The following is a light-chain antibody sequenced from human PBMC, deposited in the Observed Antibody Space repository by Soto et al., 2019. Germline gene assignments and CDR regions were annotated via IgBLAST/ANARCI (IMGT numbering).Light chain of an antibody. CDR1: LSVSVY. V-gene: IGKV3-11*01. J-gene: IGKJ5*01. CDR3: HQRQYWPPIT. CDR2: DAS. Sequence: VVLTQSPATLSLSPGERATLACRTSLSVSVYLDWYQQKPGQAPRLLISDASNRATGIPARFSGSGPGTDITLTISRLEPEDFAVYYCHQRQYWPPITFGQGTRLEIK.